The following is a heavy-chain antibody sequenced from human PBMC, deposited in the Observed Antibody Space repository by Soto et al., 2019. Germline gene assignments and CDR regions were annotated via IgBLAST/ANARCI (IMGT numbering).Heavy chain of an antibody. V-gene: IGHV1-8*01. J-gene: IGHJ5*01. CDR3: VRGFGSSWKPGADNWFDF. D-gene: IGHD6-13*01. Sequence: GSVPVSRKTSEYTFINFDVNWVRQAAGQGVERMGWMSSNSENKGYAQKFQGRVSMTRDTSITTAYMEGSSLRSEDTAVYYCVRGFGSSWKPGADNWFDFWGQGTLVTVSS. CDR1: EYTFINFD. CDR2: MSSNSENK.